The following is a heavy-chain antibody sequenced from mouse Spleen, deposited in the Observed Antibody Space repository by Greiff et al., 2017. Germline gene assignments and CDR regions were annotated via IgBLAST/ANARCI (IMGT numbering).Heavy chain of an antibody. Sequence: EVKLMESGGGLVQPKGSLKLSCAASGFSFNTYAMNWVRQAPGKGLEWVARIRSKSNNYATYYADSVKDRFTISRDDSESMLYLQMNNLKTEDTAMYYCVRHDYAPYDYWGQGTSVTVSS. CDR3: VRHDYAPYDY. CDR1: GFSFNTYA. J-gene: IGHJ4*01. CDR2: IRSKSNNYAT. D-gene: IGHD2-13*01. V-gene: IGHV10-1*01.